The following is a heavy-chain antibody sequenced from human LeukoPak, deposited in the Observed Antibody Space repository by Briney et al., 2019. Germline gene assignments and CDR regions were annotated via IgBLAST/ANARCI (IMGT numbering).Heavy chain of an antibody. V-gene: IGHV1-69*05. CDR1: GGTFSRYA. CDR2: IIPIFGTA. CDR3: ARDTWEMATGRIEYFDY. D-gene: IGHD5-24*01. Sequence: ASVKVSCKASGGTFSRYAISWVRQAPGQGLEWMGRIIPIFGTANYAQKFQGRVTITTDESTSTAYMELSSLRSEDTAVYDCARDTWEMATGRIEYFDYWGQGTLVTVSS. J-gene: IGHJ4*02.